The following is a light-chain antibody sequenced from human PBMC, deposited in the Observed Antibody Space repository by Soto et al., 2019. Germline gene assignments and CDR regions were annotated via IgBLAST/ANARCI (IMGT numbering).Light chain of an antibody. J-gene: IGLJ1*01. V-gene: IGLV1-44*01. CDR1: GSNIGSNT. Sequence: QSLLTQTPSASGTPGQRVSISCSGSGSNIGSNTVSWYHHLPGTAPTLLIYSNNQRPSGVPDRFSGSKSGTSPSLGISGFQSEDEAEYYCAAWDASLNGYVFGTGTKVT. CDR2: SNN. CDR3: AAWDASLNGYV.